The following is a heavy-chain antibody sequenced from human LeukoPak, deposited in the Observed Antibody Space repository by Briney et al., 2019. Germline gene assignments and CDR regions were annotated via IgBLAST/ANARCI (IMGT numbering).Heavy chain of an antibody. J-gene: IGHJ4*02. Sequence: GGSLRLSCAASGFTFSSYGMHWVRQAPGRGLEWVSVINSGGSSTSYADSVKGRFTISRDNSENTVYLQMNSLRAEDTAVYYCAKRGSGRYFDYWGQGTLVTVSS. V-gene: IGHV3-NL1*01. D-gene: IGHD5-12*01. CDR2: INSGGSST. CDR1: GFTFSSYG. CDR3: AKRGSGRYFDY.